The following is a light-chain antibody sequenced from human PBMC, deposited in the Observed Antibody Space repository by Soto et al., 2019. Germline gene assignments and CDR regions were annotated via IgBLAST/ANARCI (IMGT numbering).Light chain of an antibody. Sequence: EIVMTQSPATLSVSPGERATLSCRSSQSVSSNLAWYQQKPGQATRLLIYGASTRATGIPARFSGSGSGTEFTLTISSLQSEDFAVYYCQQYNNWPRRTFGQGTKVDIK. CDR3: QQYNNWPRRT. CDR2: GAS. V-gene: IGKV3-15*01. J-gene: IGKJ1*01. CDR1: QSVSSN.